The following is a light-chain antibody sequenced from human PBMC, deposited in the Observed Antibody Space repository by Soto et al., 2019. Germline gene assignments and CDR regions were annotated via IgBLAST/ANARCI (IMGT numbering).Light chain of an antibody. J-gene: IGKJ5*01. CDR2: GAS. CDR3: QQYGRSPIT. V-gene: IGKV3-20*01. Sequence: TQSPATLSESPGERATLSCRASPRVTNLLGRYQQKPGQAPRLLIYGASSRATGIPDRFSGSGSGTDFTLTISRLEPEDFAVYCCQQYGRSPITFVQGPRL. CDR1: PRVTNL.